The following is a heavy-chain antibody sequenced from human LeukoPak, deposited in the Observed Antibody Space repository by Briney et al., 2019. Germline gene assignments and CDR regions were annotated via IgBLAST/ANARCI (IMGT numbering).Heavy chain of an antibody. CDR2: ISYDGNNK. J-gene: IGHJ6*02. V-gene: IGHV3-30-3*01. CDR3: ARRLMFAGSYTRGGYYGMDV. D-gene: IGHD3-10*01. Sequence: PGGSLRLSCAASGFTFSTYTVHWVRQAPGKGLEWVAVISYDGNNKYYADSVKGRFTISRDNSKNTLYLQMNSLRAEDTAVYYCARRLMFAGSYTRGGYYGMDVWGQGTTVTVSS. CDR1: GFTFSTYT.